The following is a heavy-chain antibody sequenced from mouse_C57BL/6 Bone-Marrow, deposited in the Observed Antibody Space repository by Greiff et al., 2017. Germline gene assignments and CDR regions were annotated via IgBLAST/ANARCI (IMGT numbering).Heavy chain of an antibody. CDR1: GYTFTSYW. D-gene: IGHD1-1*01. J-gene: IGHJ1*03. V-gene: IGHV1-50*01. CDR2: IDPSDSYT. Sequence: QVQLQQPGAELVKPGASVKLSCKASGYTFTSYWMQWVKQRPGQGLEWIGEIDPSDSYTNYNQKFKGKATLTLDTSSSAAYMQLSSLTSEDSAVYYCARWGYGNPWYFDVWGTGTTVTVSS. CDR3: ARWGYGNPWYFDV.